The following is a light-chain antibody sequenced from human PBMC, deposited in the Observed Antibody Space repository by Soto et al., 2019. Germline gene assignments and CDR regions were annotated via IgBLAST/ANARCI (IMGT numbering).Light chain of an antibody. Sequence: EIVMTQSPATLSVSPGERATLSCRASQSISGNLAWYQQKPGQAPRLLMYGASTRATGIPATFSGSGSGTEFTLTISSLQSEDFAVYYCQQYDNWPPITFGGGTKVEIK. CDR1: QSISGN. V-gene: IGKV3-15*01. CDR2: GAS. CDR3: QQYDNWPPIT. J-gene: IGKJ4*01.